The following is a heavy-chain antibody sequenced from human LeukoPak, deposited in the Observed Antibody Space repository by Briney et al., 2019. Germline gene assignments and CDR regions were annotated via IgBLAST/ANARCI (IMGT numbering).Heavy chain of an antibody. V-gene: IGHV1-69*04. Sequence: ASVKVSCKPSGGTFSTYAISWVRQAPGQGLEWMGRVIPLVDITHYAQKFQDRVTITADKSTSTAYMEFNSLRSEDTAVYYCARTLHYYDSSPYDAFDIWGQGTMVTVSS. CDR2: VIPLVDIT. CDR1: GGTFSTYA. J-gene: IGHJ3*02. CDR3: ARTLHYYDSSPYDAFDI. D-gene: IGHD3-22*01.